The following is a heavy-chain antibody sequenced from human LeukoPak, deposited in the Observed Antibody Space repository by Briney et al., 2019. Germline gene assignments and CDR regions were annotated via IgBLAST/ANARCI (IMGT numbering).Heavy chain of an antibody. Sequence: SETLSLTCAVYGGSFSGYYWSWIRQPPGKGLEWIGEINHSGSTNYNPSLKSRVTISVDTSKNQFSLKLSSVTAADTAVYYCATSYTLGYCSGGSCYTLTYYFDYWGQGTLVTVSS. V-gene: IGHV4-34*01. J-gene: IGHJ4*02. CDR1: GGSFSGYY. CDR2: INHSGST. CDR3: ATSYTLGYCSGGSCYTLTYYFDY. D-gene: IGHD2-15*01.